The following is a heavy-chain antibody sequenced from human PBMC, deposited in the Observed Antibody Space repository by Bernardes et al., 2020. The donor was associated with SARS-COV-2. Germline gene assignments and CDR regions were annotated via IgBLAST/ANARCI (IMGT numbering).Heavy chain of an antibody. J-gene: IGHJ5*02. CDR3: ARGRRNWFDP. Sequence: SETLSLTCAVYGGSLSGYYWTWIRQPPGKGLEWIGDVNQSGNTNYNPSLKSRVVISLDTSKNQFSLELSSVTAADTSVYYCARGRRNWFDPWGQGTLVTVSS. CDR1: GGSLSGYY. V-gene: IGHV4-34*01. CDR2: VNQSGNT.